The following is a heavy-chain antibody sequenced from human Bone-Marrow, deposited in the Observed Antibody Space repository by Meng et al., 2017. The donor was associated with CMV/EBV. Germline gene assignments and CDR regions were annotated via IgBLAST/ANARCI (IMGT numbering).Heavy chain of an antibody. V-gene: IGHV4-31*02. Sequence: ASISSGGYYWSWIRQHPGKGLEWIGYIYYSGSTYYNPSLKSRVTISVDTSKNQFSLKLSSVTAADTAVYYCARGGDYDFWSGPSPDYWGQGALVTVSS. CDR2: IYYSGST. CDR3: ARGGDYDFWSGPSPDY. D-gene: IGHD3-3*01. J-gene: IGHJ4*02. CDR1: ASISSGGYY.